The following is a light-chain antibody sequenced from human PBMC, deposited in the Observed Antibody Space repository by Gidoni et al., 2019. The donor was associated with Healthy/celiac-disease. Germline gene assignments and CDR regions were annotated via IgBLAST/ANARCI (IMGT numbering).Light chain of an antibody. J-gene: IGKJ4*01. CDR1: QSVSSY. Sequence: EIVLTQSPATLSLSPGERATLSCRASQSVSSYLAWYQQNPGQAPRLLIYDASNRATGIPARFSGSGSGTDFTLTISSLEPEDFAVYYCQQRSNWPPLTCXGXTKVEIK. V-gene: IGKV3-11*01. CDR3: QQRSNWPPLT. CDR2: DAS.